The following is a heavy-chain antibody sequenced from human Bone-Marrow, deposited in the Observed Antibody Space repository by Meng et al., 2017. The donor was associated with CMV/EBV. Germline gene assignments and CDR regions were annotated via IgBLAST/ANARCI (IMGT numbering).Heavy chain of an antibody. J-gene: IGHJ4*02. Sequence: GGSLRLSCAASGFTFSNYGMTWVRQAPGKGLEWVSAISGKGVGTYYADSVKGRCTISRDNSKHTLYLQMNSLRAEDTAVYYCAKVYSNYLIYFDYWGQGTLVTVSS. CDR2: ISGKGVGT. CDR3: AKVYSNYLIYFDY. D-gene: IGHD4-11*01. CDR1: GFTFSNYG. V-gene: IGHV3-23*01.